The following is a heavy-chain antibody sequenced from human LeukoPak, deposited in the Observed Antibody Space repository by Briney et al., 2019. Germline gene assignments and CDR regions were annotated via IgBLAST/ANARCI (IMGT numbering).Heavy chain of an antibody. CDR1: GFTFSSYG. Sequence: GGSLRLSCAASGFTFSSYGMNWVRQAPGRGLEGASYISSSSSTIDYADSVKRRFTISRDNARNSLYLKMNSLRAEDTAVYYCARGPLLWFGESFHISFDYWGQGTLVTVSS. J-gene: IGHJ4*02. V-gene: IGHV3-48*01. CDR3: ARGPLLWFGESFHISFDY. CDR2: ISSSSSTI. D-gene: IGHD3-10*01.